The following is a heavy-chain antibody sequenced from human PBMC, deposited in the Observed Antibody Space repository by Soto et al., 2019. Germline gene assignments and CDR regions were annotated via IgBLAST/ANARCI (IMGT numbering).Heavy chain of an antibody. Sequence: SETLSLTCTVSGGSISSYYWSWIRQPPGKGLEWIGYIYYNGSTNYNPSLKSRVTISVDASKNQFSLKLNSVTAAYTAVYSCARGSTWHNWYDRWGQRPQVAVAS. CDR2: IYYNGST. J-gene: IGHJ5*02. CDR3: ARGSTWHNWYDR. V-gene: IGHV4-59*01. CDR1: GGSISSYY. D-gene: IGHD2-2*01.